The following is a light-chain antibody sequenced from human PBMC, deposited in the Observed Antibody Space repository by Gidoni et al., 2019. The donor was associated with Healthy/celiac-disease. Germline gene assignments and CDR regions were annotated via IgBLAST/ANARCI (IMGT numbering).Light chain of an antibody. CDR1: QSVSSY. CDR3: QQRSNWPPGYT. Sequence: EIVLTPSPATLSLSPGERATLSCRARQSVSSYLAWYQQKPGQAPRLLIYDASNRATGIPARFRGSGSGTDFTLTISSLEPEDFAVYYCQQRSNWPPGYTFGQGTKLEIK. CDR2: DAS. J-gene: IGKJ2*01. V-gene: IGKV3-11*01.